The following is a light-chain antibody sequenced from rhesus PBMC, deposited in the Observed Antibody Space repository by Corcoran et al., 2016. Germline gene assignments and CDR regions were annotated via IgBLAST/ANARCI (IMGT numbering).Light chain of an antibody. CDR3: LQYSSSPWT. V-gene: IGKV1-22*01. J-gene: IGKJ1*01. Sequence: DIQMTQSPSSLSASVGDTVTITCRASQSISSWLDWYQQKPEKAPKLLIYKASSLQSGVPSRFSGSGSGTDFTLPISSLQPEDVATYYCLQYSSSPWTFGQGTKVEIK. CDR1: QSISSW. CDR2: KAS.